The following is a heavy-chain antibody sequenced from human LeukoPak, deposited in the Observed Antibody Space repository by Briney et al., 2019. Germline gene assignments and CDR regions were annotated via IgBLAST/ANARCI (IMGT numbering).Heavy chain of an antibody. CDR3: VKGYCSSISCYGDY. D-gene: IGHD2-2*01. Sequence: GGSLRLSCSAGGFTFSRDAMHWVRQAPGKGLEYVSAISSNGGSTYHADSVKGRFTISRDNSKNTLYLQMSSLRAEDTAVYYCVKGYCSSISCYGDYWGQGTLVTVSS. J-gene: IGHJ4*02. V-gene: IGHV3-64D*09. CDR1: GFTFSRDA. CDR2: ISSNGGST.